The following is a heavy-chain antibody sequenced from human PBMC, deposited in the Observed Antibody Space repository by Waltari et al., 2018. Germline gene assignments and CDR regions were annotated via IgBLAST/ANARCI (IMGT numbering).Heavy chain of an antibody. CDR2: INDSGTI. Sequence: KPSETLSLTCAVYGGSFTGYYWTWIRQPPGKGLEWIGEINDSGTINYNSSLKTRVTISVDTSKNQFSLKVTSVTAADTAVYYCARHGRIRAVALIDYWGQGTLVTVSS. D-gene: IGHD2-15*01. CDR1: GGSFTGYY. J-gene: IGHJ4*02. CDR3: ARHGRIRAVALIDY. V-gene: IGHV4-34*01.